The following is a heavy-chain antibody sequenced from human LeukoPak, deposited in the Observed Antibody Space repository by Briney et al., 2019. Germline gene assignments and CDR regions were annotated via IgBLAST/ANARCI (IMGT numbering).Heavy chain of an antibody. Sequence: GGSQRLSCAASGFTFSSYWMSWVRQAPGKGLEWVANIKQDGSEKYYVDSVKGRFTISRDNAKNSLYLQMNSLRAEDTAVYYCARVGLGYCSGGSCYSRYFQHWGQGTLVTVSS. D-gene: IGHD2-15*01. J-gene: IGHJ1*01. CDR1: GFTFSSYW. CDR2: IKQDGSEK. V-gene: IGHV3-7*01. CDR3: ARVGLGYCSGGSCYSRYFQH.